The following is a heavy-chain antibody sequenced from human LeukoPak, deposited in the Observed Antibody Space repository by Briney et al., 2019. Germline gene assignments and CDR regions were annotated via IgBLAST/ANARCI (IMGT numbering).Heavy chain of an antibody. D-gene: IGHD2-15*01. CDR1: GFTFSSYW. V-gene: IGHV3-7*01. CDR2: IKQDGSEK. CDR3: ARDLRYCSGGSCKDAFDI. Sequence: GGSLRLSCAASGFTFSSYWMSWVRQAPGKGLEWVANIKQDGSEKYYVDSVKGRFTISRDNAKNSPYLQMNSLRAEDTAVYYCARDLRYCSGGSCKDAFDIWGQGTMVTVSS. J-gene: IGHJ3*02.